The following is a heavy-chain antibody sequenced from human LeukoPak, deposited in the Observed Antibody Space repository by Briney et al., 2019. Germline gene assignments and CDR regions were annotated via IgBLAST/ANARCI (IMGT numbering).Heavy chain of an antibody. CDR2: IWYDGSNK. V-gene: IGHV3-33*08. CDR1: GFTVSSNY. Sequence: GGSLRLSCAASGFTVSSNYMSWVRQAPGKGLEWVAVIWYDGSNKYYADSVKGRFTISRDNSKNTLYLQVNSLRAEDTAVYYCARDPTPIPGMATGNAFDIWGQGTMVTVSS. D-gene: IGHD5-24*01. J-gene: IGHJ3*02. CDR3: ARDPTPIPGMATGNAFDI.